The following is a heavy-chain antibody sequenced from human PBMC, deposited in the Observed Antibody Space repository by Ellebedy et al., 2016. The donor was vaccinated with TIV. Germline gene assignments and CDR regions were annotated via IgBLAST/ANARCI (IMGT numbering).Heavy chain of an antibody. CDR2: ISAYNGNT. CDR1: GYTFTSYG. J-gene: IGHJ5*02. Sequence: AASVKVSCKASGYTFTSYGISWVRQAPGQGLEWMGWISAYNGNTNYAQKLQGRVTIITDTSTSTAYLELRSLRSDDTSVYYCERDFITYYDFWSGFHILPPMYNWFDPWGQGTLVTVSS. CDR3: ERDFITYYDFWSGFHILPPMYNWFDP. D-gene: IGHD3-3*01. V-gene: IGHV1-18*01.